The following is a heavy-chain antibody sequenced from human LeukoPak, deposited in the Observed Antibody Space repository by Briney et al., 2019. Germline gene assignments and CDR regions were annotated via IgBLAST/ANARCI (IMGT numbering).Heavy chain of an antibody. CDR2: ISYDGSNK. J-gene: IGHJ4*02. V-gene: IGHV3-30-3*01. D-gene: IGHD6-19*01. Sequence: GGSLRLSCAASGFTFSSYAMHWVRQAPGKGLEWVAVISYDGSNKYYADSVKGRFTISRDNAKNSLYLQMNSLRAEDTAVYYCARDSYSSGLSYWGQGTLVTVSS. CDR1: GFTFSSYA. CDR3: ARDSYSSGLSY.